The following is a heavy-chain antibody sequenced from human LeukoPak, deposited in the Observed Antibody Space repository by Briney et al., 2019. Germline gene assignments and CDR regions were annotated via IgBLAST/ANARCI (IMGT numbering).Heavy chain of an antibody. Sequence: SVKVSCKASGYTFTSYGISWVRQAPGQGLEWMGGIIPIFGTANYAQKFQGRVTITADESTSTVYMELSSLRSEDTAVYYCARESVAGFDYWGQGTLVTVSS. CDR3: ARESVAGFDY. CDR2: IIPIFGTA. V-gene: IGHV1-69*13. CDR1: GYTFTSYG. J-gene: IGHJ4*02. D-gene: IGHD2-15*01.